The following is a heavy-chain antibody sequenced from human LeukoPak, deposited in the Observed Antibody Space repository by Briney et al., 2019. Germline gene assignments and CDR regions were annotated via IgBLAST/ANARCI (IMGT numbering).Heavy chain of an antibody. CDR2: IYYSGST. V-gene: IGHV4-59*01. J-gene: IGHJ4*02. D-gene: IGHD2-15*01. CDR3: ARTIGSCSGGSCYSSIFYDY. CDR1: GGSISSYY. Sequence: PSETLSLTCTVSGGSISSYYWSWIRQPPGKGLEWIGYIYYSGSTNYNPSLKSRVTISVDTTKNPFSLQLSSVTAADTAVYYCARTIGSCSGGSCYSSIFYDYWGQGTLVTVSS.